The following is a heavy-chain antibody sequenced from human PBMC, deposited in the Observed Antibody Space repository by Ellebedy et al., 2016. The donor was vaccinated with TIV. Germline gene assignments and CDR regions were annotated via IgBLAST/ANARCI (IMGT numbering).Heavy chain of an antibody. CDR3: ARDLGYSYGHYGMDV. J-gene: IGHJ6*02. CDR1: GFTFSSYG. Sequence: PGGSLRLSCAAAGFTFSSYGMHWVRQAPGKGLEWVAVIWYDGSNKYYEDSVKGRFTISRDNSKNTLYLQINSLRAEDTAVYYCARDLGYSYGHYGMDVWGQGTTVTVSS. CDR2: IWYDGSNK. V-gene: IGHV3-33*08. D-gene: IGHD5-18*01.